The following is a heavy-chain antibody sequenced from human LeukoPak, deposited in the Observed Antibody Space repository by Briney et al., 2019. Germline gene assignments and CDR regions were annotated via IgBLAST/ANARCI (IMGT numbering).Heavy chain of an antibody. CDR3: VSVPAANDAFDI. D-gene: IGHD2-2*01. CDR2: ISSSSSTI. J-gene: IGHJ3*02. Sequence: PGGSLRLSCAASGFTFSTYSMNWVRQAPGKGLEWISYISSSSSTIYYADSVKGRFTISRDNAKNSLYLQMNSLRAEDTAVYYCVSVPAANDAFDIWGQGTMVTVSS. CDR1: GFTFSTYS. V-gene: IGHV3-48*04.